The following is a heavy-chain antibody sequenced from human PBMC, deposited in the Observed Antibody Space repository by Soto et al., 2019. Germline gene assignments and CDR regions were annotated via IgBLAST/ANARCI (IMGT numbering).Heavy chain of an antibody. CDR1: GFTFSSYW. CDR2: LNSDGGEI. D-gene: IGHD3-22*01. Sequence: EVQLVESGGGLVQPGGSLRLSCAASGFTFSSYWMHWVRQAPGKGLVWVSRLNSDGGEISYADSVKGRFTISRDNAKNTLYLEINSLRAEDTAVYFCASLGVNGGYRTDYWGQGTLVTVSS. J-gene: IGHJ4*02. CDR3: ASLGVNGGYRTDY. V-gene: IGHV3-74*01.